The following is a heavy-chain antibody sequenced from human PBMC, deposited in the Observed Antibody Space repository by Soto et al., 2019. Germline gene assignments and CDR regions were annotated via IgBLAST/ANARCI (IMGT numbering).Heavy chain of an antibody. CDR3: ARSSSGWYQFDY. Sequence: GGSLRLSCAASGFTFSSCAMSWVRQAPGKGLEWVSAISGSASTTYYADSVKGRFTVSRDNSKNTLYLQLNSLRAEDTAVYYCARSSSGWYQFDYWDRGTLVTVSS. CDR1: GFTFSSCA. V-gene: IGHV3-23*01. D-gene: IGHD6-19*01. J-gene: IGHJ4*02. CDR2: ISGSASTT.